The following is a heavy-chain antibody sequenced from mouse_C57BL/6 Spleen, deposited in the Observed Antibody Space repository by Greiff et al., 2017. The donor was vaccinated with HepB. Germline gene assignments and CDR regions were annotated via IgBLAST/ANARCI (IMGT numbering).Heavy chain of an antibody. CDR2: ISDGGSYT. CDR1: GFTFSSYA. Sequence: EVHLVESGGGLVKPGGSLKLSCAASGFTFSSYAMSWVRQTPEKRLEWVATISDGGSYTYYPDNVSGRFTISRDNAKNHLYLQMSHLKSEDTAMYYCARDRNYGSYSYYFDYWGQGTTLTVSS. J-gene: IGHJ2*01. V-gene: IGHV5-4*01. CDR3: ARDRNYGSYSYYFDY. D-gene: IGHD1-1*01.